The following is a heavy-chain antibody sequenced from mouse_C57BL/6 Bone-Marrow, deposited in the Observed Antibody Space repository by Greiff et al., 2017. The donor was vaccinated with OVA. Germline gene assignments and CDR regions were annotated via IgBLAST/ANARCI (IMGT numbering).Heavy chain of an antibody. D-gene: IGHD2-3*01. CDR3: ARGGWLLHAY. Sequence: VKLQQSGAELARPGASVKLSCKASGYTFTSYGISWVKQRTGQGLEWIGEIYPRSGNTYYNEKFKGKATLTADKSSSTAYMELRSLTSEDSAVYFCARGGWLLHAYWGQGTLVTVSA. J-gene: IGHJ3*01. CDR1: GYTFTSYG. V-gene: IGHV1-81*01. CDR2: IYPRSGNT.